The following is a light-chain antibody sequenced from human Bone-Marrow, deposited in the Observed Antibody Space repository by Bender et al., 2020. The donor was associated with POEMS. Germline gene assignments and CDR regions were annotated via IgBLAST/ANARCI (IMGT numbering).Light chain of an antibody. CDR3: SSYATANYV. CDR2: EVS. CDR1: SSNVRSYNL. Sequence: QSALTQPASVSGSPGQSVTISCTGSSSNVRSYNLVSWYQQRPGKVPKLIIYEVSKRSSGISDRFSGSKSGNTASLTISGLQAEDEADYYCSSYATANYVFGSGTKVIVL. J-gene: IGLJ1*01. V-gene: IGLV2-23*02.